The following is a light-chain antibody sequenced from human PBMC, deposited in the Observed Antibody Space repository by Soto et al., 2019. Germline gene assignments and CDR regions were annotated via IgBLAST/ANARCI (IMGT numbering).Light chain of an antibody. V-gene: IGKV3-15*01. Sequence: EIVMRQFPATMSVSPGIRATLSCRASQSISDTLAWYQQKPGQAPRLLIHGASTRATGFPARFSGSGSGTDFTLTISSLQSEDFAVYYCQQYNNWPWTFGQGTKVDIK. CDR2: GAS. CDR1: QSISDT. J-gene: IGKJ1*01. CDR3: QQYNNWPWT.